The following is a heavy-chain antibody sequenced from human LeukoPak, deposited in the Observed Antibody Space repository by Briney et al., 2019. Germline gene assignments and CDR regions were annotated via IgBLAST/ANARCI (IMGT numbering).Heavy chain of an antibody. CDR2: IYPGDSDT. Sequence: GESLKISCKGSGYSFTSYWIGWVRQMPGKGLEWMGIIYPGDSDTRYSPSFQGQVTISADKSISTAYLQRSSLKASDTAMYYCARHSENDYGDLHLDYWGQGTLVTVSS. CDR1: GYSFTSYW. J-gene: IGHJ4*02. D-gene: IGHD4-17*01. V-gene: IGHV5-51*01. CDR3: ARHSENDYGDLHLDY.